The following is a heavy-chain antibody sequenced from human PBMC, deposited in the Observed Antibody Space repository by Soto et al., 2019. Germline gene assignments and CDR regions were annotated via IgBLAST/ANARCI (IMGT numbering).Heavy chain of an antibody. V-gene: IGHV1-46*01. CDR2: INPKNTNT. CDR3: ARSGQSDFWSGIGDY. CDR1: GYAFTQYY. D-gene: IGHD3-3*01. J-gene: IGHJ4*02. Sequence: ASVKVSCKASGYAFTQYYVHWVRQAPGHGLEWVGIINPKNTNTNYAQKFQGRVTMTRDTPTSTVYLELSSLRSEDTAVYYCARSGQSDFWSGIGDYWGQGSLVTVSS.